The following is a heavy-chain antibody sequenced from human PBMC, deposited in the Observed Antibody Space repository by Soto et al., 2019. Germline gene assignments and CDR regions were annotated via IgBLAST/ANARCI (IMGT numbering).Heavy chain of an antibody. D-gene: IGHD2-2*01. CDR2: ISSSSSYI. CDR1: GFTFSSYS. Sequence: EVQLVESGGGLVKPGGSLRLSCAASGFTFSSYSMNWVRQAPGKGLEWVSSISSSSSYIYYADSVKGRFTISRDNARNSLYLEMNTLRAEDTAVYYCARDTRTGYCSGISCFYYGLDVWGQGTTVTVSS. CDR3: ARDTRTGYCSGISCFYYGLDV. J-gene: IGHJ6*02. V-gene: IGHV3-21*01.